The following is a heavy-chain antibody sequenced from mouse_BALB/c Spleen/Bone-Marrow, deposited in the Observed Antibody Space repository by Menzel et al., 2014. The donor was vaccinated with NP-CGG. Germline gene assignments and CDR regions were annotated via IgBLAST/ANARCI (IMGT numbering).Heavy chain of an antibody. CDR1: GYTFTSYY. CDR2: IYPGNVNT. CDR3: ARWPYY. V-gene: IGHV1S56*01. J-gene: IGHJ2*01. Sequence: VQLQQSGPELVKPGASVRTSCKASGYTFTSYYIHWVKQRPGQGLEWIGWIYPGNVNTKYNEKFKGKATLTADKSSSTAYMQLSSLTSEDSAVYFCARWPYYWGQGTTLTVSS.